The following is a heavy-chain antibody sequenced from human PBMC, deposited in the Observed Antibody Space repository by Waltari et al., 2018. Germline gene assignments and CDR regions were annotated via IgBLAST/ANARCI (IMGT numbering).Heavy chain of an antibody. J-gene: IGHJ2*01. D-gene: IGHD3-10*01. Sequence: QLQLQESGPGLVKPSETLSLTCTVSGGSISSHYWSWIRQPPGKGLEWIGYIYYSGSTNYNPSLKSRVTISVDTSKNQFSLKLSSVTAADTAVYYCARRRGSGSYYPSSSLIDRYFDLWGRGTLVTVSS. CDR3: ARRRGSGSYYPSSSLIDRYFDL. V-gene: IGHV4-59*11. CDR2: IYYSGST. CDR1: GGSISSHY.